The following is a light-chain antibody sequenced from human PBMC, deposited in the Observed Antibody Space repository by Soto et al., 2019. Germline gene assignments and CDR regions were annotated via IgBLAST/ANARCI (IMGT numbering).Light chain of an antibody. Sequence: QSALTQPASVSGSPGQSITISCTGTSSDVGGYNYVSWYQQHPGKAPKLMIYEVSNRPSGVSNRFSGSKSGNTASLTISGLQAEDEADYYCATWDDSLRGRVFGGGTKLTVL. J-gene: IGLJ3*02. CDR2: EVS. CDR1: SSDVGGYNY. V-gene: IGLV2-14*01. CDR3: ATWDDSLRGRV.